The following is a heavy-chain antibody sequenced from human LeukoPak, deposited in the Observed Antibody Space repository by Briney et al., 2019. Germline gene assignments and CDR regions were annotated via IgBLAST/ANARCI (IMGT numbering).Heavy chain of an antibody. J-gene: IGHJ4*02. Sequence: SGTLSLTCAVYGGSFSGYYWSWIRQPPGKGLEWIGEINHSGSTNYNPSLKSRVTISVDTSKNQFSLKLSSVTAADTAVYYCARGLGYFTDYWGQGTLVTVSS. V-gene: IGHV4-34*01. CDR2: INHSGST. D-gene: IGHD3-22*01. CDR1: GGSFSGYY. CDR3: ARGLGYFTDY.